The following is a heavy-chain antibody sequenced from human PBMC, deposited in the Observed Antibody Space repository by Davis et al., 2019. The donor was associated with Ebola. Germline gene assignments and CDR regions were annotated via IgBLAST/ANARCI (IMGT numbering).Heavy chain of an antibody. V-gene: IGHV3-33*01. D-gene: IGHD3-22*01. CDR2: IWYDGSNK. Sequence: PGGSLRLSCAASGFTFSSYGMHWVRQAPGKGLEWVAVIWYDGSNKYYADSVKGRFTISRDNSKNTLYLQMNSLRAEDTAVYYCARDNYDSSGYPPDYWGQGTLVTVSS. CDR3: ARDNYDSSGYPPDY. J-gene: IGHJ4*02. CDR1: GFTFSSYG.